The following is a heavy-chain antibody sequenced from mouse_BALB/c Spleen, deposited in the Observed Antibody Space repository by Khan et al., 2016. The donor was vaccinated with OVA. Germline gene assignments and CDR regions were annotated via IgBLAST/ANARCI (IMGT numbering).Heavy chain of an antibody. CDR1: GFTLSNYA. CDR2: ISSGGST. Sequence: EVELVESGGGLVKPGGSLKLSCAASGFTLSNYAMSWVRQTPEKRLEWVASISSGGSTYYPDSVKGRFTISRDNDRNILYLQMSSLRSEDTAMYYCARDYWFTYGGQGTLVTVSA. CDR3: ARDYWFTY. V-gene: IGHV5-6-5*01. J-gene: IGHJ3*01.